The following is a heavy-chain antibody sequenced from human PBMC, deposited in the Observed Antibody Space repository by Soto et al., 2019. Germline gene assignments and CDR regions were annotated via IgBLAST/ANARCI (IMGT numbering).Heavy chain of an antibody. J-gene: IGHJ4*02. CDR2: IYYSGST. V-gene: IGHV4-31*01. D-gene: IGHD2-2*01. CDR1: GGSISSGGYY. Sequence: QVQLQESGPGLVKPSQTLSLTCTVSGGSISSGGYYWSWIRQHPGKGLEWIGYIYYSGSTYYNPSLKSPVTISVDSSKNQFSLKLSSVTAADTAVYYCAREGPAAMSNFDYWGQGTLVTVSS. CDR3: AREGPAAMSNFDY.